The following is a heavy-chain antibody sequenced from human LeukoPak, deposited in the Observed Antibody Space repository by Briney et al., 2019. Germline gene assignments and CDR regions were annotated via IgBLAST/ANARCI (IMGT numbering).Heavy chain of an antibody. J-gene: IGHJ3*02. Sequence: PSETLSLTCTVSGYSISSGYYWGWIRQPPGKGLEWIGYIYYSRSSNYNPSLKSRVTISVDTSKNQLSLKLSSVTAADTAVYYCARDRPDSSGYRFPDAFDIWGQGTMVTVSS. D-gene: IGHD3-22*01. CDR3: ARDRPDSSGYRFPDAFDI. CDR1: GYSISSGYY. CDR2: IYYSRSS. V-gene: IGHV4-38-2*02.